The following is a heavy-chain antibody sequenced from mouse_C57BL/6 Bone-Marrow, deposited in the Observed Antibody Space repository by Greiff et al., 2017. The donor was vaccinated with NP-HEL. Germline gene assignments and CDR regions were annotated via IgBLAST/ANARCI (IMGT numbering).Heavy chain of an antibody. J-gene: IGHJ1*03. V-gene: IGHV2-9-1*01. CDR2: IWTGGGT. CDR1: GFSLTSYA. CDR3: ARKGEYYYGSSYGYFDV. Sequence: VKLMESGPGLVAPSQSLSITCTVSGFSLTSYAISWVRQPPGKGLEWLGVIWTGGGTNYNSALKSRLSISKDNSKSQVFLKMNSLQTDDTARYYCARKGEYYYGSSYGYFDVWGTGTTVTVSS. D-gene: IGHD1-1*01.